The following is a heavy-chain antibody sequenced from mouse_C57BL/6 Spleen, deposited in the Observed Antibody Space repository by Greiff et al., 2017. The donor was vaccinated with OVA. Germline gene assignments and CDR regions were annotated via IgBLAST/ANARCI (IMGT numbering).Heavy chain of an antibody. V-gene: IGHV5-6*02. CDR1: GFTFSSYG. Sequence: DVMLVESGGDLVKPGGSLKLSCAASGFTFSSYGMSWVRQTPDKRLEWVATISSGGSYTYYPDSVKGRFTLSRDNAKNTLYLQMSSLKSEDTAMYYCANPAAMDYWGQGTSVTVSS. CDR3: ANPAAMDY. CDR2: ISSGGSYT. J-gene: IGHJ4*01.